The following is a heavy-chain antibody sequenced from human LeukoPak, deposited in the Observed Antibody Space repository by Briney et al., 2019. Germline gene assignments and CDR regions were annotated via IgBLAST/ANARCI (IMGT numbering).Heavy chain of an antibody. CDR1: GYTFTSYD. Sequence: ASVKVSCKASGYTFTSYDINWVRQATGQGLEWMGWMNPNSGNTGYAQKFQGRVTITRSTSISTAYMELSSLRSEDTAVYYCARGRSIAARGDYYMDVWGKGTTVTVSS. D-gene: IGHD6-6*01. CDR2: MNPNSGNT. CDR3: ARGRSIAARGDYYMDV. J-gene: IGHJ6*03. V-gene: IGHV1-8*03.